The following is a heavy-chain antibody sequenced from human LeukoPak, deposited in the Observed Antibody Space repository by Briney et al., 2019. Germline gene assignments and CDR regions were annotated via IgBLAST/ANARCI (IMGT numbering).Heavy chain of an antibody. J-gene: IGHJ5*02. CDR2: IKQDGSEK. CDR3: ARVYYDFWSGSDNWFDP. V-gene: IGHV3-7*01. D-gene: IGHD3-3*01. CDR1: GFTFSSYW. Sequence: GGSLRLSCAASGFTFSSYWTSWVRQAPGKGLEWVANIKQDGSEKYYVDSVKGRFTISRDNAKNSLYLQMNSLRAEDTAVYYCARVYYDFWSGSDNWFDPWGQGTLVTVSS.